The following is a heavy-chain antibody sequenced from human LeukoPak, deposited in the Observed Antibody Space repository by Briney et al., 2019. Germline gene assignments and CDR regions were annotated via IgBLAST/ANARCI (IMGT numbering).Heavy chain of an antibody. J-gene: IGHJ4*02. V-gene: IGHV3-21*01. CDR3: VRDLD. CDR2: IGGLGTYI. Sequence: GGSLRLSCAASGFTFTDYSMNWVRQAPGKGLEWVSSIGGLGTYIYYADSVKGRFTISGDNARNSVFLQMSSLRAEDTAVYYCVRDLDWGQGTLVTVSS. CDR1: GFTFTDYS.